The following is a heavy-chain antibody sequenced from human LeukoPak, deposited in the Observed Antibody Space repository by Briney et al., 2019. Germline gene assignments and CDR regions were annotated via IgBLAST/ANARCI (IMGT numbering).Heavy chain of an antibody. CDR1: GGSISSSSYY. Sequence: WETLSLTCTVSGGSISSSSYYWGWIRQPPGKGLEWIGSIYYSGSTYYNPSLKSRVTISVDTSKNQFSLKLSSVTAADTAVYYCARANSWFDPWGQGTLVTVSS. D-gene: IGHD4-11*01. CDR3: ARANSWFDP. V-gene: IGHV4-39*07. CDR2: IYYSGST. J-gene: IGHJ5*02.